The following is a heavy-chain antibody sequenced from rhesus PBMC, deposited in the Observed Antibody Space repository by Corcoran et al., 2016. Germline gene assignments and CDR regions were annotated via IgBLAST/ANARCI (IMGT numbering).Heavy chain of an antibody. CDR3: ARREVTTGVGDY. CDR1: GGSISSNY. J-gene: IGHJ4*01. CDR2: IGGSRGST. V-gene: IGHV4-165*01. D-gene: IGHD4-23*01. Sequence: QVQLQESGPELVKPSETLSLTCAVSGGSISSNYWSWIRQPPGKGLEWIGYIGGSRGSTNSNPSLKSRVTISTATSKNQFSLKRSSVTAADTAVYYCARREVTTGVGDYWGQGVLVTVSS.